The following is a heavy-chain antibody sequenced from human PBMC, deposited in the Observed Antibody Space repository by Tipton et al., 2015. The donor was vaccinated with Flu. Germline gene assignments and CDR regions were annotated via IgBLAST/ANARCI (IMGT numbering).Heavy chain of an antibody. CDR2: IFHTGST. D-gene: IGHD5-12*01. Sequence: TLSLTCTVSGDSINNYEYFWAWIRQSPGKGLEWIGSIFHTGSTFYNPSLKGRVAMSVDTSKNQFSLKLSSVTAADTAVFYCASLFSGYQVYYFDFWGQGTPVTVSS. V-gene: IGHV4-39*01. CDR1: GDSINNYEYF. J-gene: IGHJ4*02. CDR3: ASLFSGYQVYYFDF.